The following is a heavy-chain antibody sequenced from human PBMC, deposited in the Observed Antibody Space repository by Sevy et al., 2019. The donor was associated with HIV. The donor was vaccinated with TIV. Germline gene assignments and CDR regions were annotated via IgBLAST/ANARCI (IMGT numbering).Heavy chain of an antibody. CDR1: GGXISSYY. V-gene: IGHV4-59*01. D-gene: IGHD3-22*01. CDR2: IYYSGST. CDR3: ARNYDSSGYTXAXDX. Sequence: SETLSLTCTVSGGXISSYYWSWIRQPPGKGLEWIGYIYYSGSTNYNPSLKSRVTISVDTSKNQFSLKLSSVTAADTAVYYCARNYDSSGYTXAXDXXXXGTMVTVSS. J-gene: IGHJ3*02.